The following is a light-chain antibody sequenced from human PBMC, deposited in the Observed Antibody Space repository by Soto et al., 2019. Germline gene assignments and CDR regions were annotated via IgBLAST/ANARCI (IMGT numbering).Light chain of an antibody. V-gene: IGKV3-11*01. CDR1: QSVSRY. Sequence: EIVLTQSPATLSLSPGERATLSCRASQSVSRYLAWYQQNPGQAPRLLIYDASNRSSGIPARFSGNGSGTDFTLTISSLEPEDFAVYYCQQRSNWPTTFGQGTKVEIK. CDR2: DAS. CDR3: QQRSNWPTT. J-gene: IGKJ1*01.